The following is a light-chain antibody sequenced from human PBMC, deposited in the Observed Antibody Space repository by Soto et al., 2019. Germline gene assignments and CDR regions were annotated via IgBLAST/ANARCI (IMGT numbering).Light chain of an antibody. CDR2: GDN. CDR1: ISNIGSNT. J-gene: IGLJ3*02. CDR3: WAWDDSLNGTL. Sequence: QSVLTQPPSVSGTPGQRVSISCSGSISNIGSNTVNWYLQFPGTAPKLLIFGDNQRPSGVPERVSASKSGTSASLAISGLQAADEADYYCWAWDDSLNGTLFGGGTKLTVL. V-gene: IGLV1-44*01.